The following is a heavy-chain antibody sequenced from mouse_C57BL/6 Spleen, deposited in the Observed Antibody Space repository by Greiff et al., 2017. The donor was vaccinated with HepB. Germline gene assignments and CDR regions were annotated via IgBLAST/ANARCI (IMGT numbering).Heavy chain of an antibody. CDR1: GYTFTSYG. V-gene: IGHV1-81*01. D-gene: IGHD1-2*01. J-gene: IGHJ1*03. CDR3: ARLEPAYWYFDV. CDR2: IYPRSGNT. Sequence: VQLQESGAELARPGASVKLSCKASGYTFTSYGISWVKQRTGQGLEWIGEIYPRSGNTYYNEKFKGKATLTADKSSSTAYMELRSLTSEDSAVYFCARLEPAYWYFDVWGTGTTVTVSS.